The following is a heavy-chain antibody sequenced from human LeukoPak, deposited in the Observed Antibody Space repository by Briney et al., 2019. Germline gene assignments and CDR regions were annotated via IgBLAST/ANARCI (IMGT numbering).Heavy chain of an antibody. CDR1: GYTFTSYG. CDR2: ISGYNGDT. Sequence: GASVKVSCKASGYTFTSYGISWVRQAPGQGLEWMGWISGYNGDTNYAQKFQGRVTMTTDTSTSTGYMELRSLRSDDTAVYYCVIDLGSGWPDYWGHGTRVTVFS. CDR3: VIDLGSGWPDY. J-gene: IGHJ4*01. D-gene: IGHD6-19*01. V-gene: IGHV1-18*01.